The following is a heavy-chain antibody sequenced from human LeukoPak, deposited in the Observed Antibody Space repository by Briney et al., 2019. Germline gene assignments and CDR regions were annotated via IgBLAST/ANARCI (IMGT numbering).Heavy chain of an antibody. D-gene: IGHD3-22*01. CDR1: GGPFSRYY. CDR2: ISHTGDT. J-gene: IGHJ4*02. V-gene: IGHV4-34*01. Sequence: PSETLSLTCAVYGGPFSRYYYNWIRQSPGKGLEWIGEISHTGDTNYSPSLMSRVTISIDTSKSQFSLNLSSVTAADTAVYFCARERYNSTGYVDSWGQGTLVTVSS. CDR3: ARERYNSTGYVDS.